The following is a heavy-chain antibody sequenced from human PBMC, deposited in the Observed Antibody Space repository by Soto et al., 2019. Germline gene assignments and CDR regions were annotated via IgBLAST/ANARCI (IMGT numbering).Heavy chain of an antibody. CDR2: IIPIFGTA. CDR3: ARIVVVPAALFEYNWFDP. J-gene: IGHJ5*02. Sequence: SEKVSCKASGGTFSSYAISWVRQAPGQGLEWMGGIIPIFGTANYAQKFQGRVTITADESTSTAYMELSSLRSEDTAVYYCARIVVVPAALFEYNWFDPWGQGTLVTVSS. V-gene: IGHV1-69*13. D-gene: IGHD2-2*01. CDR1: GGTFSSYA.